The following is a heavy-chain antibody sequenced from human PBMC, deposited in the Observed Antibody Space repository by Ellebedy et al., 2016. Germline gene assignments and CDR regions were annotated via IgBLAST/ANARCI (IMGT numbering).Heavy chain of an antibody. V-gene: IGHV1-2*02. CDR1: GYTFNGNY. J-gene: IGHJ4*02. CDR2: INPDSGDT. Sequence: ASVKVSXKASGYTFNGNYIHWVRQAPGQGLEWMGRINPDSGDTKSAHNFQGRVTMTRDTSINTVYMELTGLTSDDSAVYYCARNLGFCGTTGCWGQGTLVTVSS. D-gene: IGHD2-8*02. CDR3: ARNLGFCGTTGC.